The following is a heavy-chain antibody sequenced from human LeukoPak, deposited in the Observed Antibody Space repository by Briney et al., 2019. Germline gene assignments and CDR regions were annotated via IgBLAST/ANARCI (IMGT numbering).Heavy chain of an antibody. CDR3: ARRVDYGDRNWLDP. CDR2: IYYSGST. Sequence: PSETLSLTCTVSGGSISSSSYYWGWIRQPPGKGLEWIGSIYYSGSTYYNPSLKSRVTISVDTSKNQFSLKLSSVTAADTAVYYCARRVDYGDRNWLDPWGQGTLVTVSS. J-gene: IGHJ5*02. CDR1: GGSISSSSYY. D-gene: IGHD4-17*01. V-gene: IGHV4-39*01.